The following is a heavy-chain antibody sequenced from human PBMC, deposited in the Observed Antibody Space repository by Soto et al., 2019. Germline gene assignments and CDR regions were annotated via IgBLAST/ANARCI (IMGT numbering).Heavy chain of an antibody. J-gene: IGHJ6*03. CDR1: EFHSNCYT. Sequence: ELSMRRSGSPSEFHSNCYTISWLRHAPYKWLEWVSSISSSSLYLYYADSVTGRFTISRDDAKNSLYLQMNSLRAEDTSFYYFARVRGRGASRYRKHVLELGGKGT. CDR3: ARVRGRGASRYRKHVLEL. D-gene: IGHD2-2*01. CDR2: ISSSSLYL. V-gene: IGHV3-21*01.